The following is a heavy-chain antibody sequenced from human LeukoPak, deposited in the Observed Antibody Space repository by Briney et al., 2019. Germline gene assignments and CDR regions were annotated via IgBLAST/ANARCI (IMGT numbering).Heavy chain of an antibody. CDR1: GDTFSSHT. CDR3: ARARLPNTSGSWIAS. CDR2: VLPVLGSP. D-gene: IGHD3-10*01. Sequence: GASVKVSCKASGDTFSSHTIAWVRQAPGQGVEGRGGVLPVLGSPDYAHKFQGRVSITADESTNTAYMELNSLTVEDSAIYYCARARLPNTSGSWIASWGQGTLVTVSS. J-gene: IGHJ4*02. V-gene: IGHV1-69*10.